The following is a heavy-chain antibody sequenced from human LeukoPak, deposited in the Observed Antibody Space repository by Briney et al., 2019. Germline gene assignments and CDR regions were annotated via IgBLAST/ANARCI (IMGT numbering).Heavy chain of an antibody. Sequence: GASVKVSCKASGYTFTSYVMHWVRQATGQRLEWMGWINAGNGNTKYSQEFQGRVTITSDTSASTAYMELSSLRSDDMAVYYCARNSDNYYYYYMDVWGKGTTVTVSS. CDR1: GYTFTSYV. CDR3: ARNSDNYYYYYMDV. V-gene: IGHV1-3*03. D-gene: IGHD1-26*01. CDR2: INAGNGNT. J-gene: IGHJ6*03.